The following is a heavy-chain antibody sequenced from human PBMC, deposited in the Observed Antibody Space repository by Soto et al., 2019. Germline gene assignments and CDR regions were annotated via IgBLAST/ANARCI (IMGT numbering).Heavy chain of an antibody. V-gene: IGHV1-3*01. Sequence: ASVKVSCKASGYTFTSYSMHWVLQAPGERLEWMGWINAGNGNTKYSQKFQGRVTITRDTSASTAYMELSSLRSEDTAVYYCARIRGYDYYYYYGMDVWGQGTTVTVSS. CDR3: ARIRGYDYYYYYGMDV. CDR1: GYTFTSYS. D-gene: IGHD5-12*01. J-gene: IGHJ6*02. CDR2: INAGNGNT.